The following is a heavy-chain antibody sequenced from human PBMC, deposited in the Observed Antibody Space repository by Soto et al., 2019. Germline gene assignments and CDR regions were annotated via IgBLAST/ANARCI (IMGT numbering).Heavy chain of an antibody. CDR3: AKDLNLDV. V-gene: IGHV3-33*06. D-gene: IGHD3-9*01. CDR1: GFTFSSYG. Sequence: QVQLVESGGGVVQPGRSLRLSCAASGFTFSSYGMHWVRQAPGKGLEWLAVIWYDGSNKYYADSVKGRFTISRDNSKNTVYLQMNSLRAEDTAVYYCAKDLNLDVWGQGTTVTVSS. CDR2: IWYDGSNK. J-gene: IGHJ6*02.